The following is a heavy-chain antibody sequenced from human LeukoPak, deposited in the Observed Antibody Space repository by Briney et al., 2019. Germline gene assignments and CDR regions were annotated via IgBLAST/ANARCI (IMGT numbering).Heavy chain of an antibody. J-gene: IGHJ6*04. CDR2: ISTSGTTI. CDR1: GFTFSGYY. CDR3: AELGITMIGGV. V-gene: IGHV3-11*04. D-gene: IGHD3-10*02. Sequence: GGAPRPSCLASGFTFSGYYMNRIRYTPGEGVEWISYISTSGTTISYADSVKGRFTISRDNGRNSLYLQMNSLRAEGTAVYYCAELGITMIGGVWGKGTTVTISS.